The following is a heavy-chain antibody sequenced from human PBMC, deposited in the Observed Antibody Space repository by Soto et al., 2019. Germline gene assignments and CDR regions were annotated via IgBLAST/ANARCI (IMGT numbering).Heavy chain of an antibody. J-gene: IGHJ4*02. CDR3: ARDPLIAVAGKFDY. Sequence: ASVKFSCKASGYTFTSYAMHWVRQAPGQRLEWMGWINAGNGNTKYSQKFQGRVTITRDTSASTAYMELSSLRSEDTAVYYCARDPLIAVAGKFDYWGQGTLVTVSS. CDR2: INAGNGNT. V-gene: IGHV1-3*01. CDR1: GYTFTSYA. D-gene: IGHD6-19*01.